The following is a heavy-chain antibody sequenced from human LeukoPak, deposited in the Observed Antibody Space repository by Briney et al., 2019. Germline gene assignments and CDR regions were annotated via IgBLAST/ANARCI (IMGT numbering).Heavy chain of an antibody. D-gene: IGHD1-7*01. CDR3: ARGGELLSYGMDV. J-gene: IGHJ6*02. CDR2: VNPNNGIT. V-gene: IGHV1-8*01. Sequence: GASVKVSCKASGYTFASYEINWVRQATGQGPEWMGWVNPNNGITVYAQKFQGRLTSTRNPSISTAYMELSSLRSDDTAVYYCARGGELLSYGMDVWSQGTTVTVS. CDR1: GYTFASYE.